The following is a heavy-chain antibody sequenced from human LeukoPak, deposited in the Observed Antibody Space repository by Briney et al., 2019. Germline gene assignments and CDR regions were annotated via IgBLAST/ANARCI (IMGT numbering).Heavy chain of an antibody. CDR3: ARVGFDCSSTSCHRGRWFDP. CDR1: GYTFTSYG. D-gene: IGHD2-2*01. V-gene: IGHV1-18*01. Sequence: ASVKVSCKASGYTFTSYGISWVRQAPEQGLEWMGWISAYNGNTNYAQKLQGRVTMTTDTSTSTAYMELRSLRSDDTAVYYCARVGFDCSSTSCHRGRWFDPWGQGTLVTVSS. CDR2: ISAYNGNT. J-gene: IGHJ5*02.